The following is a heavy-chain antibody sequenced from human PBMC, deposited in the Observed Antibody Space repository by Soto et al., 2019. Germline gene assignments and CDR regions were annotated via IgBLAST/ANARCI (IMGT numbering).Heavy chain of an antibody. CDR1: GLTFSIYT. V-gene: IGHV3-21*01. Sequence: EIQLVESGGGLVKPGGSLRLSCAASGLTFSIYTMNWVRQVPGKGLEFVSSIGRTGIDRYYIDSVKGRFTISRDNAQKSLYLQMNSLRVEDTALYYCVCDDNRRFWGQGTLVTVSS. D-gene: IGHD1-1*01. J-gene: IGHJ4*02. CDR3: VCDDNRRF. CDR2: IGRTGIDR.